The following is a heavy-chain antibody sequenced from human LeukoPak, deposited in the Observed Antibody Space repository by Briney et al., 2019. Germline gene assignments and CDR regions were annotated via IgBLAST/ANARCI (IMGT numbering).Heavy chain of an antibody. J-gene: IGHJ4*02. V-gene: IGHV3-48*03. CDR3: ARVDYGDYPDY. D-gene: IGHD4-17*01. CDR2: ISSSGSTI. CDR1: GFTFSSYE. Sequence: GALRLSCAASGFTFSSYEMNWVRRAPGKGLEWVSYISSSGSTIYYADSVKGRFTISRDNAKNSLYLQMNSLRAEDTAVYYCARVDYGDYPDYWGQGALVTVSS.